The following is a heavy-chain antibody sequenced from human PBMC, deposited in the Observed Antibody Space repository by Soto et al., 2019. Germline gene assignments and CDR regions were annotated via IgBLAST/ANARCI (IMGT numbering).Heavy chain of an antibody. V-gene: IGHV3-15*07. CDR3: TTESDIVVVPAAIGTFDY. J-gene: IGHJ4*02. D-gene: IGHD2-2*01. CDR1: GFTFSNAW. CDR2: IKSKTDGGTT. Sequence: EVQLVESGGGLVKPGGSLRLSCAASGFTFSNAWMNWVRQAPGKGLEWVGRIKSKTDGGTTDYAAPVKGRFTISRDDSKNTPYLQMNSLKTEDTAVYYCTTESDIVVVPAAIGTFDYWGQGTLVTVSS.